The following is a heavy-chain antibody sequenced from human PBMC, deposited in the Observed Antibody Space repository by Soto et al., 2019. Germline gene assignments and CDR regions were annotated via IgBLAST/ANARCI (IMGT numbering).Heavy chain of an antibody. Sequence: QITLKESGPRLVEPTQTLTLTCTFSGFSLTTRQVGVGWIRQPPGQAMEWLAVIYWDNDKRYSPSLERRLTITKDTSKNQVVLTMTNMDPMDTATYYCAHLMITYGGVIADDAFDVWGQGTMVTVSS. CDR2: IYWDNDK. J-gene: IGHJ3*01. CDR1: GFSLTTRQVG. V-gene: IGHV2-5*02. D-gene: IGHD3-16*02. CDR3: AHLMITYGGVIADDAFDV.